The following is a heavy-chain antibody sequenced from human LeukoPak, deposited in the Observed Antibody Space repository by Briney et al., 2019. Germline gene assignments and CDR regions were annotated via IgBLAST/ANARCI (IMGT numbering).Heavy chain of an antibody. V-gene: IGHV4-39*02. CDR2: IYYSGST. D-gene: IGHD2-21*01. CDR1: GGSISSSSYY. J-gene: IGHJ6*02. Sequence: SETLSLTCTVSGGSISSSSYYWGWIRQPPGKGLEWIGSIYYSGSTYYNPSLKSRVTISVDTSKNQFSLKLSSVTPEDTAVYYCARDRVAVSGGMDVWGPGTTVIVSS. CDR3: ARDRVAVSGGMDV.